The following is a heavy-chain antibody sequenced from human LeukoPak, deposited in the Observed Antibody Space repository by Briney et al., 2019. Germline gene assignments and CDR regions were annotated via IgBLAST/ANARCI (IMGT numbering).Heavy chain of an antibody. CDR2: ISHDGNNE. Sequence: RGSLRLSCVASGFVSSSYGIHWVRQAPGKGLEWVAVISHDGNNEHYADSVKGRFTISRDNSKNTLYLQMNSLRDGDTAVYYCAKEGYYGSGSFPDYWGQGTLVIVSS. J-gene: IGHJ4*02. V-gene: IGHV3-30*18. CDR3: AKEGYYGSGSFPDY. D-gene: IGHD3-10*01. CDR1: GFVSSSYG.